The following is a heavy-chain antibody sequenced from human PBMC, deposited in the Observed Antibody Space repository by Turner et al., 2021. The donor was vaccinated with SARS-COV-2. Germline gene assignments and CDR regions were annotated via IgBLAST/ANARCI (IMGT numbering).Heavy chain of an antibody. V-gene: IGHV1-2*02. CDR2: INPNSGST. CDR1: GYTFTGDY. J-gene: IGHJ3*02. D-gene: IGHD5-12*01. Sequence: QVQLVQSRAEVKKHGASVKVSCKDSGYTFTGDYMHWVRQAPGQGHEWMVWINPNSGSTNYAQKYQGMVTMTRDTSISTAYMKLSRLSSDDTALYYCTVLEMATITDAFDIWGQGTMVTVSS. CDR3: TVLEMATITDAFDI.